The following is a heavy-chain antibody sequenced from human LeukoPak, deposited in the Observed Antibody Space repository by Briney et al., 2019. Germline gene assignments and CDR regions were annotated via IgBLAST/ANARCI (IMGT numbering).Heavy chain of an antibody. CDR1: GFSFSDSY. J-gene: IGHJ3*02. CDR2: IKSSDTST. V-gene: IGHV3-11*01. D-gene: IGHD2/OR15-2a*01. CDR3: ARRGNMSSHAFDI. Sequence: PGGSLRLSCAASGFSFSDSYMSWIRQAPGQGLEWLSYIKSSDTSTFYADSVKGRFTVSRDNAKNSLYLQMNSLRAEDTAVYYCARRGNMSSHAFDIWGQGTVVTDSS.